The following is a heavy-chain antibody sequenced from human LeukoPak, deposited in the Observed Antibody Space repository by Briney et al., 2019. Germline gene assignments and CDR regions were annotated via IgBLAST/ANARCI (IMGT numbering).Heavy chain of an antibody. CDR2: ISGSGATT. D-gene: IGHD1-1*01. CDR1: VCTFSSDV. CDR3: AERLSGTTFY. Sequence: GGSLRLSCAASVCTFSSDVMSWVRQAPGKGLEWVSAISGSGATTYYADSVKGRFTISRDNSKNTLYLHMNSLRAQDTAVYYCAERLSGTTFYWGQGTLVTVSP. V-gene: IGHV3-23*01. J-gene: IGHJ4*02.